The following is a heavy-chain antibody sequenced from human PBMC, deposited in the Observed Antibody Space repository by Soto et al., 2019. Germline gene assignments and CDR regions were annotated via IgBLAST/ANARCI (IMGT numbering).Heavy chain of an antibody. D-gene: IGHD2-2*02. V-gene: IGHV3-21*01. CDR3: AREYTAWPLAYGLDV. J-gene: IGHJ6*02. Sequence: GGSLRLSCVGSGFTFSTYSINWVRQAPGKGLEWVSSISSRSDIYYADSVKGRSTISRDNAKNSVSLQMNSLRAEDTAVYYCAREYTAWPLAYGLDVWGQGTTVTVSS. CDR2: ISSRSDI. CDR1: GFTFSTYS.